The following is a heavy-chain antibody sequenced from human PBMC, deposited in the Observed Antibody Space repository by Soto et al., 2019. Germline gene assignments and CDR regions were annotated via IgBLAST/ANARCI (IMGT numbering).Heavy chain of an antibody. V-gene: IGHV1-18*01. CDR3: ARDFRRQWLAEPSNLITEYFQH. CDR1: GYTFTSYG. J-gene: IGHJ1*01. CDR2: ISAYNGNT. Sequence: ASVKVSCKASGYTFTSYGISWVRQAPGQGLEWMGWISAYNGNTNYAQKLQGRVTMTTDTSTSTAYMELRSLRSDDTAVYYCARDFRRQWLAEPSNLITEYFQHWGQGTLVTVSS. D-gene: IGHD6-19*01.